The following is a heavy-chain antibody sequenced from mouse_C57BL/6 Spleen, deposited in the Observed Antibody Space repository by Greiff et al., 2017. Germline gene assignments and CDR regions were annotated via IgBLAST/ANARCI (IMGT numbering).Heavy chain of an antibody. CDR1: GFSLTSYG. Sequence: QVQLQQSGPGLVAPSQSLSITCTVSGFSLTSYGVSWVRQPPGKGLEWLGVIWGDGSTNYHSALISRLSISKDNSKSQVFLKLNSLQTDDTATYYCAKKGAYYYGSSYEYYAMDYWGQGTSVTVSS. CDR3: AKKGAYYYGSSYEYYAMDY. V-gene: IGHV2-3*01. D-gene: IGHD1-1*01. J-gene: IGHJ4*01. CDR2: IWGDGST.